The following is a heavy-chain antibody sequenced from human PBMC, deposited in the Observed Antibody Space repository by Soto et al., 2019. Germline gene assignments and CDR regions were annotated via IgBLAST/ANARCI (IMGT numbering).Heavy chain of an antibody. J-gene: IGHJ4*02. CDR3: VKGGASYTSCWYAN. CDR1: GFTFSNYA. D-gene: IGHD6-13*01. V-gene: IGHV3-23*01. Sequence: EVQLLESGGGLVQPGGSLTLSCAASGFTFSNYAMHWVRQAPGKGLEWVSTIKDSGDSRYCVDSVKGRFTISRDNSKNTLYLQMNSLRAEVTALYYCVKGGASYTSCWYANWGQGALVTVSS. CDR2: IKDSGDSR.